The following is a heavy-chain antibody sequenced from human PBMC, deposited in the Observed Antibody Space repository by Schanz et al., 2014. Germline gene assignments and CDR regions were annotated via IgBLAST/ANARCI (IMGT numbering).Heavy chain of an antibody. CDR2: VHSSGST. J-gene: IGHJ5*02. CDR1: GGSIRGYY. D-gene: IGHD4-4*01. Sequence: QVQLQESGPGLVKPSETLSLTCTVSGGSIRGYYCSWIRQPPGKGLEWIGYVHSSGSTNYNSSLKRRATKQEDASKNQFPLNLSSVTAADTAVYYCARHLPGGYNNHGWFDPWGQGTLVTVSS. V-gene: IGHV4-59*08. CDR3: ARHLPGGYNNHGWFDP.